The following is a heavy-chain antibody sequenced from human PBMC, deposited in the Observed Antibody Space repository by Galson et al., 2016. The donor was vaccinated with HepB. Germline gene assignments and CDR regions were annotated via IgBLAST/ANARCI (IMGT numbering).Heavy chain of an antibody. CDR3: ARDRKYYDSRLDY. V-gene: IGHV4-34*01. Sequence: ETLSLTCGFYGGFFSGYYWNWIRQSPGKGLEWIGEINHNGNTNYNPSLKSRVTISVDTSKNQFSLKLSSVTAADTAVYYCARDRKYYDSRLDYWGQGTLVTVSS. CDR1: GGFFSGYY. D-gene: IGHD3-22*01. J-gene: IGHJ4*02. CDR2: INHNGNT.